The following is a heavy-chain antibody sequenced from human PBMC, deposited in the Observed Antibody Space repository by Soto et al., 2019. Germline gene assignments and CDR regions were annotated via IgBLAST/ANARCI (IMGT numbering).Heavy chain of an antibody. CDR2: INHSGST. Sequence: PSETLSLTCAVYGGSFSGYYWSWIRQPPGKGLEWIGEINHSGSTNYNPSHKSRVTITVDTSKNQFSLKLSSVTAADTAVYYCARGRKDKALKTVREAGYCSGGSCYNWFDPWGQGTLVTVSS. CDR1: GGSFSGYY. D-gene: IGHD2-15*01. V-gene: IGHV4-34*01. J-gene: IGHJ5*02. CDR3: ARGRKDKALKTVREAGYCSGGSCYNWFDP.